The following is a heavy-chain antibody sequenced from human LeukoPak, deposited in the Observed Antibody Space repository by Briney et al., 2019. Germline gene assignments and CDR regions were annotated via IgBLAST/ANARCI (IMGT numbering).Heavy chain of an antibody. J-gene: IGHJ4*02. V-gene: IGHV3-30-3*01. CDR1: GFTFSSYA. D-gene: IGHD3-3*01. CDR3: ARRGRFRSGYYVDY. Sequence: PGRSLRLSCAASGFTFSSYAMHWVRQAPGKGLEWVAVISYDGSNKYYADSVKGRFTISRDNSKNTLYLQMNSLRAEDTAVYYCARRGRFRSGYYVDYWGQGTLVTVSS. CDR2: ISYDGSNK.